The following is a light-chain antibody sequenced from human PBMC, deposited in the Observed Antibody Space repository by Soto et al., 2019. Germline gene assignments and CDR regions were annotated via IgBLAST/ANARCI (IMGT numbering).Light chain of an antibody. V-gene: IGKV1-5*01. CDR2: DAS. CDR3: HQYNSYPYT. J-gene: IGKJ2*01. CDR1: QSISSW. Sequence: DIQMTQSPSTLSASVGDRVTITCRASQSISSWLAWYQQKPGKAPKLLIYDASSLESGVPSRFSGSGSGTEFTLTISSLQPDDFETYYCHQYNSYPYTFGQGTKLQIK.